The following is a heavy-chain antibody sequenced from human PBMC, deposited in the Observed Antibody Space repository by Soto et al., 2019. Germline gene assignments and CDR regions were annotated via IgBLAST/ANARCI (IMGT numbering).Heavy chain of an antibody. CDR3: ARGAVAVPYYYYGMDV. J-gene: IGHJ6*02. D-gene: IGHD6-19*01. V-gene: IGHV1-18*04. CDR1: GYTFTSYG. Sequence: QVQLVQSGAEVKKPGASVKVSCKASGYTFTSYGISWVRQAPGQVLEWMGWISAYNGNTNYAQKRQGRVTMTTDTYTSTAYMELRGLRSDDTDVYYFARGAVAVPYYYYGMDVWGQGTTVTVSS. CDR2: ISAYNGNT.